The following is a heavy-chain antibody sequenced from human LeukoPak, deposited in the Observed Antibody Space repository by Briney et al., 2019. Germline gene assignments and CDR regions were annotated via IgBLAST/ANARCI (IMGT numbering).Heavy chain of an antibody. CDR3: AREMEKYYYDSSGYYY. CDR2: INPNSGGT. Sequence: ASVKVSCKASGYTFTGYYMHWVRQAPGQGLEWMGRINPNSGGTNYAQKFQGRVTMTRDTSISTAYMGLSRLRSDDTAVYYCAREMEKYYYDSSGYYYWGQGTLVTVSS. D-gene: IGHD3-22*01. J-gene: IGHJ4*02. V-gene: IGHV1-2*06. CDR1: GYTFTGYY.